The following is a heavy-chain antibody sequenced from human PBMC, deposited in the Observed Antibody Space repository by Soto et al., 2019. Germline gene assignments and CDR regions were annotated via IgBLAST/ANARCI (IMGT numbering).Heavy chain of an antibody. V-gene: IGHV3-30-3*01. Sequence: QVQLVESGGGVVQPGRSLRLSCAASGFTFSSYAMHWVRQAPGKGLEWVAVISYDGSNKYYADSVKGRFTISRDNSKNTLYLQMNSLSAEDTAVYYCARVDTAMVTTRGYYYYYGMDVWGQGTTVTVSS. CDR3: ARVDTAMVTTRGYYYYYGMDV. CDR1: GFTFSSYA. CDR2: ISYDGSNK. J-gene: IGHJ6*02. D-gene: IGHD5-18*01.